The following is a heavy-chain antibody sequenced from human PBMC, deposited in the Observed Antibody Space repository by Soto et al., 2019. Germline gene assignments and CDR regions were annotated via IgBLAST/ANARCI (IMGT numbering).Heavy chain of an antibody. CDR2: ITWNSGII. J-gene: IGHJ2*01. Sequence: DVQLVESGGGLVQPGRSLRLSCAASGFTFDDYAMHWVRQPPGKGLEWVSGITWNSGIIGYADSVKGRFTISRDNAKNXLYLQMNSLRPEDTALYYCAKDQGYSTSYYGYVDLWGRGTLVTVSS. CDR1: GFTFDDYA. CDR3: AKDQGYSTSYYGYVDL. D-gene: IGHD6-13*01. V-gene: IGHV3-9*01.